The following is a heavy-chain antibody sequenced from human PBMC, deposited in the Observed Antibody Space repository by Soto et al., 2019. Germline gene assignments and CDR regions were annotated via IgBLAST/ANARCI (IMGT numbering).Heavy chain of an antibody. CDR3: ARVGYNGSYGLDY. CDR1: GGSISHYY. J-gene: IGHJ4*02. D-gene: IGHD1-26*01. V-gene: IGHV4-59*01. Sequence: QVQLQESGPGLVKPSETLSLTCTVSGGSISHYYWSWIRQPPGKGLEWIGYIFYSGSTNYNPSLKSRVSISLDTSTNRFSLKLGSVTAAYTAVYYCARVGYNGSYGLDYWGQGTLVTVSS. CDR2: IFYSGST.